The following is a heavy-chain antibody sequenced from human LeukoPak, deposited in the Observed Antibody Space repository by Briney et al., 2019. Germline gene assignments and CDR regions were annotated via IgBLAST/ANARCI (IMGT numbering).Heavy chain of an antibody. CDR3: VRRSVTASYICFDY. D-gene: IGHD2-21*02. CDR1: DSSFMNFL. CDR2: IYPADSDA. Sequence: GESLKTSWKVSDSSFMNFLRGWVRQMPGKGLEWMGIIYPADSDARYSPSFQGQVTTSADEAIYTAYLQWNSLKASDTATYFCVRRSVTASYICFDYWGQGTLVTVSS. V-gene: IGHV5-51*01. J-gene: IGHJ4*02.